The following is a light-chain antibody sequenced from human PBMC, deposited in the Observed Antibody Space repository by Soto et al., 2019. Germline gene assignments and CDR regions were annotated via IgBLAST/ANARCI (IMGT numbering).Light chain of an antibody. CDR3: QQYNSYLYT. J-gene: IGKJ2*01. V-gene: IGKV1-5*01. CDR1: RGISSG. CDR2: DAS. Sequence: DTRLTRFPSTLPASVGDRFTSPCRPSRGISSGLAWFQQKPGKAPKPLIYDASSLESGVPSRFSGSGSGTEFTLTISSLQPDDFATYYCQQYNSYLYTFGQGTKLEIK.